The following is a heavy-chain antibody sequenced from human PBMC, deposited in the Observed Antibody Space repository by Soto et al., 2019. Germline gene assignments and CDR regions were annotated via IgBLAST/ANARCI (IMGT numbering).Heavy chain of an antibody. Sequence: PSETLSLTCTVSGDSIRSSYWSWVRQPPGRGLEWIGYVYHTGTTNSNPSLKSRATISADTSKNLFSLKLISVTPADTAVYFCARDMSGGSSWYEFDSWGPGTLVTVSS. CDR1: GDSIRSSY. J-gene: IGHJ4*02. CDR3: ARDMSGGSSWYEFDS. V-gene: IGHV4-59*01. CDR2: VYHTGTT. D-gene: IGHD6-13*01.